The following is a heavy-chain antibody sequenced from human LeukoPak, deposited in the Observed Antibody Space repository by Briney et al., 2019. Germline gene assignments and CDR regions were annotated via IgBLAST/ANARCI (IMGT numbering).Heavy chain of an antibody. CDR1: GFTFSNYG. D-gene: IGHD4-17*01. Sequence: PGRSLRLSCAASGFTFSNYGMHWVRQAPGKGLEWVALIWYDGSKKYYRDSVKGRFTISRDTAKNTLYLQMNSLRAEDTAVYYCAKSTTTVTMRSCDSWGQGTLVTVSS. V-gene: IGHV3-33*06. CDR3: AKSTTTVTMRSCDS. J-gene: IGHJ4*02. CDR2: IWYDGSKK.